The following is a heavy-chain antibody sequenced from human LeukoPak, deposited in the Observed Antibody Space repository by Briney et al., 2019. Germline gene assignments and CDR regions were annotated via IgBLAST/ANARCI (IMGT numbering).Heavy chain of an antibody. CDR2: IKEDGSVK. V-gene: IGHV3-7*01. D-gene: IGHD5-24*01. J-gene: IGHJ6*02. CDR1: GFTFSIYW. Sequence: GGSLRLSCAASGFTFSIYWMTWVRQAPGKGLEWVANIKEDGSVKYYVDSVKGRFTISRDNAKKSLYLQMNTLRGEDTAVYFCARRWKLSLDVWGQGTTVTVSS. CDR3: ARRWKLSLDV.